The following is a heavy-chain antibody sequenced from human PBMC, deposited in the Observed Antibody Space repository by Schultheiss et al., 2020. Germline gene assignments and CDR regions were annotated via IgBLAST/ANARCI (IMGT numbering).Heavy chain of an antibody. Sequence: SQTLSRTCTVSGGSISSYYWSWIRQPPGKGLEWIGEINHSGSTNYNPSLKSRVTISVDTSKNQFSLKLSSVTAADTAVYYCARSSESHCAGGTCYGDWGQGTLVTFSS. CDR1: GGSISSYY. J-gene: IGHJ4*02. CDR2: INHSGST. D-gene: IGHD2-15*01. V-gene: IGHV4-34*01. CDR3: ARSSESHCAGGTCYGD.